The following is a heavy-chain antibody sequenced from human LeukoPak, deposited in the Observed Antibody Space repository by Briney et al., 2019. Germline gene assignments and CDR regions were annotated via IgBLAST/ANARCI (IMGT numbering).Heavy chain of an antibody. V-gene: IGHV3-53*01. CDR3: AVYSSLDY. CDR1: GFAVSSNY. CDR2: IYSGGST. J-gene: IGHJ4*02. D-gene: IGHD3-22*01. Sequence: GESLRLSCAASGFAVSSNYMSWVRQAPGKGLEWVSVIYSGGSTYYADSVKGRFTISRDNSKNTLYLQMNSLRAEDTAIYYCAVYSSLDYWSQGTLVTVSS.